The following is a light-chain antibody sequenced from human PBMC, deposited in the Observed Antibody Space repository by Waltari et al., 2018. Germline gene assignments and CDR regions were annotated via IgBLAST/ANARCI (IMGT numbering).Light chain of an antibody. V-gene: IGKV1-39*01. CDR3: HQHYTTPWT. CDR1: QNIGNY. CDR2: ATS. Sequence: DIQMTQSPSSLSASVGDSVTITCRSSQNIGNYLNWYQQKPGQAPKLLIYATSSLQSGVPTRFSGSGSGTYFTLTISSLQAEDVAVYYCHQHYTTPWTFGQGTKVEIK. J-gene: IGKJ1*01.